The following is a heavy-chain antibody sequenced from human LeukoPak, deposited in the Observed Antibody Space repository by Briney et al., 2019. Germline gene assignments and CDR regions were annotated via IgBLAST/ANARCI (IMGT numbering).Heavy chain of an antibody. CDR2: ISSSSSYI. D-gene: IGHD1-26*01. Sequence: PGGSLRLSCAASGFTFSSYAMNWVRQAPGKGLEWVSSISSSSSYIYYADSVKGRFTISRDNAKNSLYLQMNSLRAEDTAVYYCARDMGGWENNYYGMDVWGQGTTVTVSS. J-gene: IGHJ6*02. V-gene: IGHV3-21*01. CDR1: GFTFSSYA. CDR3: ARDMGGWENNYYGMDV.